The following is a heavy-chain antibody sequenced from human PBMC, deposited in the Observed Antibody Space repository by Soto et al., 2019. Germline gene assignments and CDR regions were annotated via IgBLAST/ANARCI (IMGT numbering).Heavy chain of an antibody. CDR3: AKVVVGATSHSDFDS. V-gene: IGHV4-39*01. Sequence: PSDTLSLTCTVSGGSIANNNYFWGCFRQPPGKGLEWIGGAAYSGGTYKNPSLKSRVTVSVDTSKNQFSLKLTSVDAADTAVYYCAKVVVGATSHSDFDSWGQGTLVTVSS. J-gene: IGHJ4*02. D-gene: IGHD2-15*01. CDR1: GGSIANNNYF. CDR2: AAYSGGT.